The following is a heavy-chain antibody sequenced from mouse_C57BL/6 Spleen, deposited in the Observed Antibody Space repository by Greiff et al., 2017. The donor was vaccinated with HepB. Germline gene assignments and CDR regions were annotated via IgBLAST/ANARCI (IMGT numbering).Heavy chain of an antibody. D-gene: IGHD2-2*01. CDR2: IYPGDGDT. CDR3: ARWGVTTSYFDY. V-gene: IGHV1-82*01. J-gene: IGHJ2*01. CDR1: GYAFSSSW. Sequence: QVQLKESGPELVKPGASVKISCKASGYAFSSSWMNWVKQRPGKGLEWIGRIYPGDGDTNYNGKFKGKATLTADKSSSTAYMQLSSLTSEDSAVYFCARWGVTTSYFDYWGQGTTLTVSS.